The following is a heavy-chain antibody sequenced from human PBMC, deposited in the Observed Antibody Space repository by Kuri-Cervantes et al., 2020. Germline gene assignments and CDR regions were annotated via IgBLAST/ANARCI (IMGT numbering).Heavy chain of an antibody. CDR1: GFTFRSFW. V-gene: IGHV3-74*01. Sequence: GESLKIPCAASGFTFRSFWMHWVRQAPGKGLVWVSRINSDGSSTTYADSVKGRFTISRDNAKNTLYLQMNSLRAEDTAVYYCARENGYYGMDVWGQGTTVTVSS. J-gene: IGHJ6*02. D-gene: IGHD3-16*01. CDR3: ARENGYYGMDV. CDR2: INSDGSST.